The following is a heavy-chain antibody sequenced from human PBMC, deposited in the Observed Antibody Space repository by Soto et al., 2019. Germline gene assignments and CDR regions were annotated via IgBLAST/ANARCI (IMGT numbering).Heavy chain of an antibody. Sequence: GASVKVSCKASGYTFTGYYMHWVRQAPGQGLEWMGGIMPVFPTPDYAQKFQGRVTITADESTGTAYMELSSLRSEDTAVYYCTKDAKFDDIYTGYFVNDLWGQGTPVTVSS. D-gene: IGHD3-9*01. CDR2: IMPVFPTP. CDR3: TKDAKFDDIYTGYFVNDL. CDR1: GYTFTGYY. V-gene: IGHV1-69*13. J-gene: IGHJ5*02.